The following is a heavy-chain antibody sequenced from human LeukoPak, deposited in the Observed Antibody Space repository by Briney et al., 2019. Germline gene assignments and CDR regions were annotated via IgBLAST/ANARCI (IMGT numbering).Heavy chain of an antibody. J-gene: IGHJ4*02. CDR1: GGSISSYY. CDR2: INHSGST. V-gene: IGHV4-34*01. CDR3: ARHRSFPLDY. D-gene: IGHD3-16*02. Sequence: SETLSLTCTVSGGSISSYYWSWIRQPPGKGLEWIGEINHSGSTNYNPSLKSRVTISVDTSKNQFSLKLSSVTAADTAVFYCARHRSFPLDYWGQGPLVPVSS.